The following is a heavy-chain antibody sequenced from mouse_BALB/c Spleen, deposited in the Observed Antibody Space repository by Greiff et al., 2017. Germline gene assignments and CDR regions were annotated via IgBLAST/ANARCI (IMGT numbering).Heavy chain of an antibody. CDR2: ISTYYGDA. Sequence: QVQLKQSGAELVRPGVSVKISCKGSGYTFTDYAMHWVKQSHAKSLEWIGVISTYYGDASYNQKFKGKATMTVDKSSSTAYMELARLTSEDSAIYYCARSGDYGTPYWYFDVWGAGTTVTVSS. J-gene: IGHJ1*01. V-gene: IGHV1S137*01. CDR3: ARSGDYGTPYWYFDV. CDR1: GYTFTDYA. D-gene: IGHD1-1*01.